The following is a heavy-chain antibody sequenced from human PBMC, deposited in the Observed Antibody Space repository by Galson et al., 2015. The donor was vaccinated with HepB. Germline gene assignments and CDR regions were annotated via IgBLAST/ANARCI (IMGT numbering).Heavy chain of an antibody. CDR1: GFTLSNAW. V-gene: IGHV3-15*01. Sequence: SLRLSCAASGFTLSNAWMSWVRQAPGKGLEWVGRIKSKTDGGTTDYAAPVKARFTISRDDSKNTLYLQMNSLKTEDTAVYYCTTDASSAYYYGYYYGMDVWGQGTTVTVSS. CDR2: IKSKTDGGTT. CDR3: TTDASSAYYYGYYYGMDV. J-gene: IGHJ6*02. D-gene: IGHD3-22*01.